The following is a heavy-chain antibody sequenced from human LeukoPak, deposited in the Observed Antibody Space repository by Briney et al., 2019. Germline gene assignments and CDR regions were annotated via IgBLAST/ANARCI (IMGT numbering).Heavy chain of an antibody. Sequence: ASVKVSYKVSGYTLTELSMHWVRQAPGKGLEWMGGFDPEDGETIYAQKFQGRVTMTEDTSTDTAYMELSSLRSEDTAVYYCATVGPGIAAAGTGVAFDIWGQGTMVTVSS. V-gene: IGHV1-24*01. CDR2: FDPEDGET. CDR1: GYTLTELS. CDR3: ATVGPGIAAAGTGVAFDI. J-gene: IGHJ3*02. D-gene: IGHD6-13*01.